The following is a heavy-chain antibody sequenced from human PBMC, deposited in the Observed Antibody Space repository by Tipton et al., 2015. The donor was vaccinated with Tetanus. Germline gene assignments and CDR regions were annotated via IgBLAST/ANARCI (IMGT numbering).Heavy chain of an antibody. CDR3: AGSLVRWFVP. V-gene: IGHV4-34*01. CDR1: GVSFRDHY. J-gene: IGHJ5*02. Sequence: TLSLTCAVSGVSFRDHYWSWIRQPPGKGLEWFGEIDHRGSTRYNPSLRSRVTFSVDTSKNQLLMKMTSVTAADTAVYYCAGSLVRWFVPWGQGTLVTVSS. CDR2: IDHRGST. D-gene: IGHD3-22*01.